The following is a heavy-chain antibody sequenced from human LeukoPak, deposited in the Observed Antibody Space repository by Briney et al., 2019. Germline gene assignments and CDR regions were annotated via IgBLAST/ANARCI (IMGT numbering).Heavy chain of an antibody. CDR3: ARKTVVVVAATPRSNWFDP. Sequence: PSETPSLTCAVYGGSFSGYYWSWIRQPPGKGLEWIGEINHSGSTNYNPSLKSRVTISVDTSKNQFSLKLSSVTAADTAVYYCARKTVVVVAATPRSNWFDPWGQGTLVTVSS. CDR2: INHSGST. J-gene: IGHJ5*02. D-gene: IGHD2-15*01. CDR1: GGSFSGYY. V-gene: IGHV4-34*01.